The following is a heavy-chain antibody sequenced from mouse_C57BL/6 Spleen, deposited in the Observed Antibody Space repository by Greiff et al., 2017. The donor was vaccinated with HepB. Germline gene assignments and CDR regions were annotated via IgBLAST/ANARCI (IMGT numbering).Heavy chain of an antibody. J-gene: IGHJ1*03. CDR3: ARASDYYGSSYWYFDV. V-gene: IGHV2-9-1*01. Sequence: VKLMESGPGLVAPSQSLSITCTVSGFSLTSYAISWVRQPPGKGLEWLGVIWTGGGTNYNSALKSRLSISKDNSKSQVFLKMNSLQTDDTARYYCARASDYYGSSYWYFDVWGTGTTVTVSS. D-gene: IGHD1-1*01. CDR1: GFSLTSYA. CDR2: IWTGGGT.